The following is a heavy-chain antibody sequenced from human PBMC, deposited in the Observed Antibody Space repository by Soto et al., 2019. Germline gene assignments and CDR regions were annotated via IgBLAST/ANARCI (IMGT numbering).Heavy chain of an antibody. V-gene: IGHV3-30*03. CDR3: AMGHDYSPSGGYYLMVV. CDR1: GFTFSSYG. CDR2: ISYDGSNK. Sequence: GGSLRLSCAASGFTFSSYGMHWVRQAPGKGLEWVAVISYDGSNKYYADSVKGRFTISRDNSKNTLYLQMNSLRAEDTAVYYCAMGHDYSPSGGYYLMVVWGKGTTDT. J-gene: IGHJ6*03. D-gene: IGHD4-4*01.